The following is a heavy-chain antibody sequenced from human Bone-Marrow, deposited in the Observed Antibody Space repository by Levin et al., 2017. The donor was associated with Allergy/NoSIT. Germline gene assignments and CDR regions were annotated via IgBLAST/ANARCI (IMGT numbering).Heavy chain of an antibody. CDR1: GFTFGNAW. CDR2: IKGKTDGGTT. CDR3: TTRSH. V-gene: IGHV3-15*01. J-gene: IGHJ4*02. Sequence: GGSLRLSCVASGFTFGNAWMNWVRQAPGKGLQWVCRIKGKTDGGTTDYAAPVQGRFTISRDDSKKTLYLQMNSLKTEDTAIYYCTTRSHWGQGTLVTVFS.